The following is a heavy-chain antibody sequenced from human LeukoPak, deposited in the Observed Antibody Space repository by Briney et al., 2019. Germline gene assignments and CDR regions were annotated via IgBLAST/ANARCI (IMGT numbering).Heavy chain of an antibody. CDR2: IHYSEAT. CDR3: ARGNILTGYCFDF. V-gene: IGHV4-34*01. D-gene: IGHD3-9*01. J-gene: IGHJ4*02. CDR1: GGSITGYY. Sequence: SETLSLTCAVYGGSITGYYWSWIRQTPGRGLEWVGEIHYSEATSYNPSLKSRATISTDTSKNQFSLRLSSVTAADTAVYYCARGNILTGYCFDFWGQGALVTVSS.